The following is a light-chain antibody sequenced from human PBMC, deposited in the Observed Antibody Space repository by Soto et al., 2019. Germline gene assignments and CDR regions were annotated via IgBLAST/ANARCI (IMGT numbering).Light chain of an antibody. J-gene: IGKJ3*01. CDR1: QGIRND. Sequence: IQMTQSPSSLSASVGDRVTITCRASQGIRNDFNWYQQKLGKAPQLLIYGASTLQSGVPSRFSGSGSGIVFTLTIRSLQPEDFATYDCLQDYNYPRTFGPGTKGDL. CDR2: GAS. CDR3: LQDYNYPRT. V-gene: IGKV1-6*01.